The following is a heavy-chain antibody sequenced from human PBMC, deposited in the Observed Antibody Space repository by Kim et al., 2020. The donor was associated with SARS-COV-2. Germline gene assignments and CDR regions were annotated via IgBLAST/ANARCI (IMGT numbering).Heavy chain of an antibody. Sequence: GESLKISCKGSGYSFTSYWISWVRQMPGKGLEWMGRIDPSDSYTNYSPSFQGHVTISADKSISTAYLQWSSLKASDTAMYYCARSSEGDYYYYGMDVWGQGTTVTVSS. D-gene: IGHD1-26*01. J-gene: IGHJ6*02. CDR2: IDPSDSYT. V-gene: IGHV5-10-1*01. CDR3: ARSSEGDYYYYGMDV. CDR1: GYSFTSYW.